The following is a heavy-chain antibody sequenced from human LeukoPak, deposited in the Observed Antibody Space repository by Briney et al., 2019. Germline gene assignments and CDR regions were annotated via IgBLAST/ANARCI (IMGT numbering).Heavy chain of an antibody. CDR3: AKDIGYSGYVGYYYYMDV. CDR1: GFTFDDYA. Sequence: GGSLRLSCAASGFTFDDYAMHWVRQAPGKGLEWVSLISWDGGSTYYADSVKGRFTIPRDNSKNSLYLQMNSLRAVDTALYYCAKDIGYSGYVGYYYYMDVWGKGTTVTVSS. D-gene: IGHD5-12*01. CDR2: ISWDGGST. V-gene: IGHV3-43D*04. J-gene: IGHJ6*03.